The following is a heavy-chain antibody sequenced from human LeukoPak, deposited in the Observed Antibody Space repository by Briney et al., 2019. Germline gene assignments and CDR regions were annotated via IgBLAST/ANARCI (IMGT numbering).Heavy chain of an antibody. D-gene: IGHD1-26*01. V-gene: IGHV4-38-2*01. CDR2: IYHSGST. J-gene: IGHJ4*02. CDR1: GFTVSSNY. Sequence: PGGSLRLSCAASGFTVSSNYMSWVRQPPGKGLEWIGSIYHSGSTYYNPSLKSRVTISVDTSKNQFSLKLSSVTAADTAVYYCARVNSGSYYASFDYWAREPWSPSPQ. CDR3: ARVNSGSYYASFDY.